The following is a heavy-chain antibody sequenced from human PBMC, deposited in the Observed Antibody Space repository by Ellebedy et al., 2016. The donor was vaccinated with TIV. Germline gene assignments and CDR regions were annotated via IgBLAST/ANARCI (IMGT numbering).Heavy chain of an antibody. CDR1: GGSISSGDYY. Sequence: MPSDTLSLTCTVSGGSISSGDYYWSWIRQHPGKGLEWIGYIYNSGSTYYNPSLKSRVTISIDTSKSQFSLKLGSVTAADTAVYYCERTLTMVRGGGFDPWGQGTLVTVSP. CDR3: ERTLTMVRGGGFDP. V-gene: IGHV4-31*03. CDR2: IYNSGST. D-gene: IGHD3-10*01. J-gene: IGHJ5*02.